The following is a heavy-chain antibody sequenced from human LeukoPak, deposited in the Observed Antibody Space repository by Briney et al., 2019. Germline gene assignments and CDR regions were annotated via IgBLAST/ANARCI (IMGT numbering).Heavy chain of an antibody. V-gene: IGHV3-23*01. CDR2: ISGSGGST. Sequence: PGGSLRLSCAASGFTFSSYAISWVRQAPGKGLEWVSAISGSGGSTYYADSVKGRFTISRYNAKNSLYLQMNSLRAEDTAVYYCARVRTTVTTFDALDIRGQGTMVTVSS. CDR1: GFTFSSYA. J-gene: IGHJ3*02. CDR3: ARVRTTVTTFDALDI. D-gene: IGHD4-17*01.